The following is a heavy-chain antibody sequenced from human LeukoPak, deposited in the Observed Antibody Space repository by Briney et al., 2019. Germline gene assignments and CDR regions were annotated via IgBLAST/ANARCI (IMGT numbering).Heavy chain of an antibody. CDR2: IIPIFGAA. D-gene: IGHD1-26*01. J-gene: IGHJ4*02. CDR3: ARGDRIGRHRVTGGAFDY. Sequence: SVKVSCKASGGTFSSYAISWVRQAPGQGLGWMGGIIPIFGAANYAQKFQGRVTITADESTSTAYMELSSLRSEDTAVYYCARGDRIGRHRVTGGAFDYWGQGTLVTVSS. CDR1: GGTFSSYA. V-gene: IGHV1-69*13.